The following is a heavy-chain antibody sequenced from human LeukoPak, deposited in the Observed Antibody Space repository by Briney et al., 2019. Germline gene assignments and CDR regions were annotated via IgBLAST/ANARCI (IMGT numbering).Heavy chain of an antibody. CDR1: GFTFDDYG. V-gene: IGHV3-7*01. CDR2: IKQDGNEK. CDR3: ARWYYYETSGLYYGSFDN. J-gene: IGHJ5*02. Sequence: GGSLRLSCAASGFTFDDYGMSWVRQAPGKGLEWVANIKQDGNEKYYVDSVKGRFTISRDNAENSLYLQMNSLRAEDTAVYYCARWYYYETSGLYYGSFDNWGQGTLVTVSS. D-gene: IGHD3-22*01.